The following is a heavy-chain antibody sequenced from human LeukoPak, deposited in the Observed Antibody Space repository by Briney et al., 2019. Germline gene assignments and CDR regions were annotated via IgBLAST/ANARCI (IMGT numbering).Heavy chain of an antibody. V-gene: IGHV4-39*01. CDR3: ARISNPYNYYYMDV. CDR2: IYYSGST. Sequence: SETLSLTCTASGGSISSSSYYWGWIRQPPGKGLEWIGSIYYSGSTYYNPSLKSRVTISVDTSKNQFSLKLSSVTAADTAVYYCARISNPYNYYYMDVWGKGTTVTVSS. CDR1: GGSISSSSYY. D-gene: IGHD3-16*01. J-gene: IGHJ6*03.